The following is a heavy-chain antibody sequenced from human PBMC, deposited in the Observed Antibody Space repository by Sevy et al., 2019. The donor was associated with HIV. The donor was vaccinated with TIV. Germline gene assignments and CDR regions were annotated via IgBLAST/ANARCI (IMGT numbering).Heavy chain of an antibody. V-gene: IGHV3-23*01. CDR2: ISGSGGST. D-gene: IGHD1-26*01. J-gene: IGHJ4*02. CDR3: AKDRRGEWELLFDY. CDR1: VFTFSSYA. Sequence: GGSLRLSCAASVFTFSSYAMSWVRQAPGKGLEWVSAISGSGGSTYYADSVKGRFTISRDNSKNTLYLQMNSLRAEDTAVYYCAKDRRGEWELLFDYWGQGTLVTVSS.